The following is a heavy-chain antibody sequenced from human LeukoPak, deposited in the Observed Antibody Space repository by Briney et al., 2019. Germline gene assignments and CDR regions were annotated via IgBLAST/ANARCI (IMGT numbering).Heavy chain of an antibody. CDR3: ARDSSGWSHDAFDI. V-gene: IGHV3-33*01. Sequence: PGGSLRLSCAASGFTFNNYGMHWVRPAPGKGLEWVAVIWYDGSNKYYADSVKGRFTISRANSKNTLYLQMNGLRAEDTAMYYCARDSSGWSHDAFDIWGQGTMVTVSS. D-gene: IGHD6-19*01. J-gene: IGHJ3*02. CDR2: IWYDGSNK. CDR1: GFTFNNYG.